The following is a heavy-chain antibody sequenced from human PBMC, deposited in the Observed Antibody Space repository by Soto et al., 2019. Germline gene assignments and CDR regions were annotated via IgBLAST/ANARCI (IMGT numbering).Heavy chain of an antibody. J-gene: IGHJ3*01. CDR3: ARLRFCGGDSGYPLDL. CDR2: IIAGSGNT. V-gene: IGHV1-3*01. Sequence: QVQLVQSGAEVKKPGASVKLSCKASGDRFASRAINWVRQAPGQRLEWMGWIIAGSGNTRYAEKFQGRVTITTDTSASTAYLELSSLGAEDPAVYYCARLRFCGGDSGYPLDLWGQGALVLVPS. D-gene: IGHD2-21*01. CDR1: GDRFASRA.